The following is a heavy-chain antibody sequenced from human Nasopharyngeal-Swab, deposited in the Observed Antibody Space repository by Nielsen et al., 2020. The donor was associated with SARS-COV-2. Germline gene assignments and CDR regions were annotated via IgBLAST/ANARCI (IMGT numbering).Heavy chain of an antibody. CDR2: ISSSSSYI. D-gene: IGHD5-12*01. J-gene: IGHJ4*02. V-gene: IGHV3-21*01. CDR3: ARDLSGCWVSFDY. Sequence: VRQAPGKGLEWVSSISSSSSYIYYADSVKGRFTISRDNAKNSLYLQMNSLRAEDTAVYYCARDLSGCWVSFDYWGQGTLVTVSS.